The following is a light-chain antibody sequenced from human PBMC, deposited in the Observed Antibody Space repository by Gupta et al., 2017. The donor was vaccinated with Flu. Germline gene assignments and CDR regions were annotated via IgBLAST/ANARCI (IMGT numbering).Light chain of an antibody. Sequence: EIVLTQSPATLSLSTGERATLSCRASQSVSSYLAWYQQKPGQAPRLLIYDASNRATGIPARFSGSGSGTDLTLIISSLEPEDFAVYYCQQRSNWPALTFGGGTKVEIK. CDR1: QSVSSY. V-gene: IGKV3-11*01. CDR2: DAS. CDR3: QQRSNWPALT. J-gene: IGKJ4*01.